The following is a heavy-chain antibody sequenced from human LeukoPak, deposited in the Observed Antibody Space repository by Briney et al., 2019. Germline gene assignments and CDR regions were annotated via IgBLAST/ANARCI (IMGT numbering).Heavy chain of an antibody. CDR3: ASSVRGTAWLNR. D-gene: IGHD3-10*01. CDR2: INHSGST. Sequence: PSETLSLTCAVYGGSFSDYYWSWIRQPPGKGLEWIGEINHSGSTNYNPSLKSRVTIPLDTSKNQFSLKLNSVTAADTAVYYCASSVRGTAWLNRWGQGTLVTVSS. V-gene: IGHV4-34*01. CDR1: GGSFSDYY. J-gene: IGHJ4*02.